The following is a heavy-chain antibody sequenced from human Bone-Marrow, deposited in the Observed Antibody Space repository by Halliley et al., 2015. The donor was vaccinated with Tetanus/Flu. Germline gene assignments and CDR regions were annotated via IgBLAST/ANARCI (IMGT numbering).Heavy chain of an antibody. CDR3: ARGIRSTSSPRPFDY. Sequence: TLSLTCTVSGGSLSGYYWSWLRQSPGSRREYIGYIYYSGTTNYNPSLRSRVTISVDASRRQFSLNVRSVTAADTAIYYCARGIRSTSSPRPFDYWGQGIQVAVSS. V-gene: IGHV4-59*12. CDR1: GGSLSGYY. J-gene: IGHJ4*02. D-gene: IGHD6-6*01. CDR2: IYYSGTT.